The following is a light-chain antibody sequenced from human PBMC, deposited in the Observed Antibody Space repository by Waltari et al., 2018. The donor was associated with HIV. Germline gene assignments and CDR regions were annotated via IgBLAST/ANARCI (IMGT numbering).Light chain of an antibody. CDR3: QSYDSSLRV. CDR2: DNI. Sequence: QSVLTQPPSVSGAPGQRVTISCTGSSSNIGAGYDVHWYQQLPGTAPKLLIYDNINRPSGVPDRFSDSKSGTSASLAITGLQAEDEADYYCQSYDSSLRVFGGGTKLTVL. CDR1: SSNIGAGYD. V-gene: IGLV1-40*01. J-gene: IGLJ3*02.